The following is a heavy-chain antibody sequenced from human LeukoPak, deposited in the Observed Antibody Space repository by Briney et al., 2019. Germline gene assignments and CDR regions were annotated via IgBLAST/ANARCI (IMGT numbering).Heavy chain of an antibody. CDR1: GFTFSNYA. J-gene: IGHJ4*02. Sequence: GSLRLSCVASGFTFSNYAMSWVRQAPGKGLEWVSAISDDGGATYHADSVKGRFTISRDNSKNTLYLQMNSLRAEDTAVYYCAKRYCTGGSCCPDYWGQGTLDTVSS. CDR2: ISDDGGAT. V-gene: IGHV3-23*01. D-gene: IGHD2-15*01. CDR3: AKRYCTGGSCCPDY.